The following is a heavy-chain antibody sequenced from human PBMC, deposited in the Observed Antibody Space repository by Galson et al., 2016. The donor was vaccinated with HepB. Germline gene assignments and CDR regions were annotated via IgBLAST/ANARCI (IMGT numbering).Heavy chain of an antibody. CDR1: GFSLAEYA. Sequence: SLRLSCAASGFSLAEYAIHWVRQVPGKGLEWVSGISWNGRTLGYADSVKGRFTISKDHAKNSLYLQMNSLRPEDTALYYCAKDNTSGYSSGWYYFDYWGQGTLVTVSS. V-gene: IGHV3-9*01. CDR3: AKDNTSGYSSGWYYFDY. J-gene: IGHJ4*02. CDR2: ISWNGRTL. D-gene: IGHD6-19*01.